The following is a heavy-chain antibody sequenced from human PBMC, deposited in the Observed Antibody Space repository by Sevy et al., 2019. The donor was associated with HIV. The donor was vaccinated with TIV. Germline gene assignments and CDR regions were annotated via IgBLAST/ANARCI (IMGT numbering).Heavy chain of an antibody. CDR1: GFTFISYS. J-gene: IGHJ4*02. CDR3: AKEDTSGFY. V-gene: IGHV3-23*01. D-gene: IGHD3-22*01. Sequence: GESLKISCAASGFTFISYSMSWVRQAPGKGLEWVSSISSSGGSTYYADSVKGRFTISRDNFNNILDLQMNSLRADDTAVYYCAKEDTSGFYWGQGTLVTVSS. CDR2: ISSSGGST.